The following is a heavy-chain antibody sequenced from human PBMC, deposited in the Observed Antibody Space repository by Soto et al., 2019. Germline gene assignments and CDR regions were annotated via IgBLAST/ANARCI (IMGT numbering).Heavy chain of an antibody. CDR3: ASLITRTTTNWFDP. J-gene: IGHJ5*02. D-gene: IGHD1-7*01. CDR2: INHSGST. CDR1: GGSFSCYY. Sequence: SETLSLTCAVYGGSFSCYYWSWIRQPPGKGLEWIGEINHSGSTNYNPSLKSRVTISVDTPKNQFSLKLSSVTAADTAVDYCASLITRTTTNWFDPGGQGTLVPVSS. V-gene: IGHV4-34*01.